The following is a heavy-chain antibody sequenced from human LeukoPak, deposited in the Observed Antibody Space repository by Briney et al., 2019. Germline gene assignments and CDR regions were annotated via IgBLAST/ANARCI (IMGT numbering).Heavy chain of an antibody. CDR2: IDPNSGGT. Sequence: VASVKVSCKTSGYTFTDYYLHWVRQAPGQGIEWMGRIDPNSGGTNYAQKFQVRVTLTRDTSISTVYMELSGLRSDDTAVYYCARVPGPYTTSRFDYWGQGTLVTVSS. CDR3: ARVPGPYTTSRFDY. D-gene: IGHD6-13*01. J-gene: IGHJ4*02. V-gene: IGHV1-2*02. CDR1: GYTFTDYY.